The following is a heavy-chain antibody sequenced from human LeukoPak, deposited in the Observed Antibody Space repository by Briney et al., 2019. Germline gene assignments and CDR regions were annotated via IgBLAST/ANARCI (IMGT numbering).Heavy chain of an antibody. CDR2: IYTSGST. Sequence: SQTLSLTCTVSGGSISSGSYYWSWIRQPAGKGLEWIGRIYTSGSTNYNPSLKSRVTISVDTSKNQFSLKLSSVTAADTAVYYCARGAGDFREREYFQHWGQGTLVTVSS. CDR1: GGSISSGSYY. D-gene: IGHD3-3*01. J-gene: IGHJ1*01. CDR3: ARGAGDFREREYFQH. V-gene: IGHV4-61*02.